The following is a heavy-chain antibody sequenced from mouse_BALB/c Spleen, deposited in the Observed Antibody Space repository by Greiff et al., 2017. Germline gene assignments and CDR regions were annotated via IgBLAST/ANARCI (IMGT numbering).Heavy chain of an antibody. CDR2: INPGSGGT. CDR1: GYAFTNYL. Sequence: VQLQQSGAELVRPGTSVKVSCKASGYAFTNYLIEWVKQRPGQGLEWIGVINPGSGGTNYNEKFKGKATLTADKSSSTAYMQLSSLTSEDSAVYYCASYYYGSSYAWFAYWGKGLWSLSLQ. V-gene: IGHV1-54*01. J-gene: IGHJ3*01. D-gene: IGHD1-1*01. CDR3: ASYYYGSSYAWFAY.